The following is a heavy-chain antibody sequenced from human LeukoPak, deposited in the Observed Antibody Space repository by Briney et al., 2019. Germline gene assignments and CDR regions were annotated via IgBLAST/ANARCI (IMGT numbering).Heavy chain of an antibody. J-gene: IGHJ3*02. V-gene: IGHV3-43*01. D-gene: IGHD6-13*01. Sequence: GGSLRLSCAASGFTFDDYTMHWVRQTPGKGLEWVSLISWDGSSTFYADSVKGRFTISRDNSKDSLFLQMNTLRTEDTALYYCAKAEQQLSYTYDAFDIWGQGTMVTVSS. CDR2: ISWDGSST. CDR3: AKAEQQLSYTYDAFDI. CDR1: GFTFDDYT.